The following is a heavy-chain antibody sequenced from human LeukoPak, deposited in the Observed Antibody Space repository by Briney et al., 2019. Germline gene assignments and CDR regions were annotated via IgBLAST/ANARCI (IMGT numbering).Heavy chain of an antibody. Sequence: QPGGSPRLSCAASGFTFSSCALSWVRQAPGKGLEWVSAISGSSGGTYYADSVKGRFTISRDNSKNTLYLQMNSPRAEDTAVYYCAKYSGSGYFYYYMDVWGRGTTVTVSS. CDR2: ISGSSGGT. CDR1: GFTFSSCA. V-gene: IGHV3-23*01. J-gene: IGHJ6*03. CDR3: AKYSGSGYFYYYMDV. D-gene: IGHD1-26*01.